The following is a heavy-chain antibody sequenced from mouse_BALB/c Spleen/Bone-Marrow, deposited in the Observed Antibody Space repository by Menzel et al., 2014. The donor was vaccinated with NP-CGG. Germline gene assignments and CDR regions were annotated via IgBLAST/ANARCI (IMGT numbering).Heavy chain of an antibody. J-gene: IGHJ3*01. D-gene: IGHD2-1*01. CDR3: TRWNGHYEGFAY. CDR1: GYTFTTYW. V-gene: IGHV1S22*01. Sequence: LQQSGSELVRPGASVKLSCKASGYTFTTYWIHWVKQRHRQGLEWIGNIYPGSGNTNYGEKFKTKGTLTVDTSSSTAYMHLSSLTSEDSVVYYCTRWNGHYEGFAYWGQGTLVTVSA. CDR2: IYPGSGNT.